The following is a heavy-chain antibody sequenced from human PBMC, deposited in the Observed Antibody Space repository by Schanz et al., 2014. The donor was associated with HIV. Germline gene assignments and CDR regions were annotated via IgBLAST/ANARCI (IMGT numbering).Heavy chain of an antibody. J-gene: IGHJ3*02. CDR2: MGYDESHK. CDR1: GFTFSSSG. Sequence: QVQLVESGGGVVQPGRSLRLSCTASGFTFSSSGMHWVRQAPGKGLEWVAAMGYDESHKGYADSVKGRFTISRDNSKNTLYLQMNSLRPEDTALYYCAKGTFLAADGHDAFDIWGQGTMVTVSS. D-gene: IGHD6-13*01. CDR3: AKGTFLAADGHDAFDI. V-gene: IGHV3-33*06.